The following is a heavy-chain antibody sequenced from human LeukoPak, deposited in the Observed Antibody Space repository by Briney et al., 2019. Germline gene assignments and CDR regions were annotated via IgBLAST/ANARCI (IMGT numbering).Heavy chain of an antibody. J-gene: IGHJ4*02. CDR2: IWHDASHT. V-gene: IGHV3-33*01. Sequence: WGSMRLSCAGSGFSFGTFAMDWVRQAPGKGLEWVALIWHDASHTFYTDSVKGRFTISRDNSKITVYLQMNSLGGEDTAVYYCAREIFGSGSYPDYWGQGALVTVSS. CDR1: GFSFGTFA. CDR3: AREIFGSGSYPDY. D-gene: IGHD3-10*01.